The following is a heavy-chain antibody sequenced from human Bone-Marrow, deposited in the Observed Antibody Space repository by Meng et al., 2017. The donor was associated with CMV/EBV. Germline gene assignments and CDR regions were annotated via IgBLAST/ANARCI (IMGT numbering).Heavy chain of an antibody. V-gene: IGHV1-18*01. J-gene: IGHJ6*02. D-gene: IGHD1-26*01. Sequence: ASVKVSCKASGYTLTSYGISWVRQAPGQGLEWMGWISAYNGNTNYAQKLQGRVTMTTDTSTSTAYMELRSLRSDDTAVYYCARDSRVGATRYYYYGMAVWGQGNTVTVSS. CDR1: GYTLTSYG. CDR2: ISAYNGNT. CDR3: ARDSRVGATRYYYYGMAV.